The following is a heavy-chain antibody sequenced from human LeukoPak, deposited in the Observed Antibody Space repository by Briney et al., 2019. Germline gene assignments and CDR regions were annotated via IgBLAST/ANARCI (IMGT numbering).Heavy chain of an antibody. Sequence: GGSLRLSCAASGFTFSSYAMHWVRQAPGKGLEWVAVISYDGSNKYYADSVKGRFTISRDNSKNTLYLQMNSLRAEDTAAYYCARDAVLRFLEWLVDYWGQGTLVTVSS. V-gene: IGHV3-30-3*01. CDR2: ISYDGSNK. J-gene: IGHJ4*02. D-gene: IGHD3-3*01. CDR3: ARDAVLRFLEWLVDY. CDR1: GFTFSSYA.